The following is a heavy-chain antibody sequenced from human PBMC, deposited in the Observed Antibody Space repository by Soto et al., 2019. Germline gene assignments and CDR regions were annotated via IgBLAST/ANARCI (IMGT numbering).Heavy chain of an antibody. CDR3: TRLLSDAFDI. V-gene: IGHV3-73*01. Sequence: GGSLRLSXAASGFTFSGSAMHWVRQAPGKGLEWVGRIRSKGNSYATAYAASVKGRFTISRDDSKNTAYLQMNSLKTEDTAVYYCTRLLSDAFDIWGQGTMVTVSS. CDR2: IRSKGNSYAT. CDR1: GFTFSGSA. J-gene: IGHJ3*02.